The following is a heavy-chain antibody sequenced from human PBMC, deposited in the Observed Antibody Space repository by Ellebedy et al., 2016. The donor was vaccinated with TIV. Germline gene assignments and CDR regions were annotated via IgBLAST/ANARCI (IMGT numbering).Heavy chain of an antibody. CDR2: ISNSGRA. J-gene: IGHJ5*02. V-gene: IGHV4-31*03. CDR1: AGSVTDIGYD. CDR3: AKETAVWGSLSPS. D-gene: IGHD3-16*01. Sequence: SETLSLTXTLSAGSVTDIGYDWTWIRQRPGKGLEWIGYISNSGRAFYNPSLQSRVSISADTSGNQFSLELSSVTPADTAVYYCAKETAVWGSLSPSWGPGILVTVSP.